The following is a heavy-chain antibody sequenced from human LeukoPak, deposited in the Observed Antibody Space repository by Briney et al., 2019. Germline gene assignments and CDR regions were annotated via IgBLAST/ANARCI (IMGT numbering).Heavy chain of an antibody. CDR1: GFTFSSYS. J-gene: IGHJ4*02. CDR3: DKKGYSSGWRDSYYFDC. CDR2: ISNSSSYI. D-gene: IGHD6-19*01. Sequence: GGSLSLSCAASGFTFSSYSMNWVRQAPGKELQWVSSISNSSSYIYYEDSVKGRFTISRDNSKKYLSMNIITVTATDVYYCDKKGYSSGWRDSYYFDCWGKGTLVTVSS. V-gene: IGHV3-21*03.